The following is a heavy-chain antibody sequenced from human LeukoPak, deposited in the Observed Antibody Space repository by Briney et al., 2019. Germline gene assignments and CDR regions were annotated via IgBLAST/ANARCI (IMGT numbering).Heavy chain of an antibody. J-gene: IGHJ3*02. CDR3: VRDGRGYSAWDDAFDI. D-gene: IGHD5-18*01. CDR1: GFTFSSYA. Sequence: GGSLRLSCAASGFTFSSYAMHWVRQAPGKGLEWVAVISYDGSNKYYADSVKSRFTISRDNSKNTLYLQMNSLRAEDTAVYYCVRDGRGYSAWDDAFDIWGQGTMVTVSS. CDR2: ISYDGSNK. V-gene: IGHV3-30-3*01.